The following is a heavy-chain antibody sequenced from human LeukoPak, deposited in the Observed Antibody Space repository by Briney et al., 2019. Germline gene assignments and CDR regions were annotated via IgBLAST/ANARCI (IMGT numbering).Heavy chain of an antibody. CDR3: ARVQYDSSGYYIYYYYYGMDV. D-gene: IGHD3-22*01. J-gene: IGHJ6*02. CDR1: GGSISSSSYY. V-gene: IGHV4-39*07. CDR2: IIYSGST. Sequence: SETLSLTCTVSGGSISSSSYYWGWIRQPPGKGLEWMGVIIYSGSTYYNPSLKSRVTISVDTSKNQFSLKLSSVTAADTAVYYCARVQYDSSGYYIYYYYYGMDVWGQGTTVTVSS.